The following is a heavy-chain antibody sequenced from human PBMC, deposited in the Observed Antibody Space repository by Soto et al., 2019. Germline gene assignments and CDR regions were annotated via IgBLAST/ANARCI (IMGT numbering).Heavy chain of an antibody. CDR1: GFTFSSYG. J-gene: IGHJ6*02. D-gene: IGHD6-19*01. V-gene: IGHV3-30*18. CDR2: ISYDGSNK. CDR3: AKDGIAVDIMGPNYYYYYGMDV. Sequence: QVQLVESGGGVVQPGRFLRLSCAASGFTFSSYGMHWVRQAPGKGLEWVAVISYDGSNKYYADSVKGRFTISRDNSKNTLYLQMNSLRAADTAVYYCAKDGIAVDIMGPNYYYYYGMDVWGQGTTVTVSS.